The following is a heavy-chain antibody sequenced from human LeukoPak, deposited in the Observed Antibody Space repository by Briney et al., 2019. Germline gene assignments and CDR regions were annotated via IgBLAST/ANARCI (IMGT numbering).Heavy chain of an antibody. D-gene: IGHD6-19*01. CDR3: ARGGGTAVAQFEYYYYYYMDV. CDR2: IYYSGST. J-gene: IGHJ6*03. Sequence: SETLSLTCTVSGGSISSSSYYWGWIRQPPGKGLEWIGSIYYSGSTYYNPSLKSRVTISVDTSKNQFSLKLSSVTAADTAVYYCARGGGTAVAQFEYYYYYYMDVWGKGTTVTVSS. CDR1: GGSISSSSYY. V-gene: IGHV4-39*07.